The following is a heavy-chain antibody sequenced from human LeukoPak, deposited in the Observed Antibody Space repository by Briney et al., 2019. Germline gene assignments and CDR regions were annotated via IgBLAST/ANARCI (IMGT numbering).Heavy chain of an antibody. CDR1: GGSISSYY. D-gene: IGHD3-10*01. CDR3: ARGRPFGELLSLADY. CDR2: IYTSGST. Sequence: SETLSLTCTVSGGSISSYYWSWIRQPAGKGLEWIGRIYTSGSTNYNPSLKSRVTISVDTSKNQFSLKLSSVTAADTAVCYCARGRPFGELLSLADYWGQGTLVTVSS. J-gene: IGHJ4*02. V-gene: IGHV4-4*07.